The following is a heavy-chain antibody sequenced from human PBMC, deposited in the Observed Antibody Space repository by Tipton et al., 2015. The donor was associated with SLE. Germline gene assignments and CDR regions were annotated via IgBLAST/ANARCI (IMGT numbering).Heavy chain of an antibody. CDR3: ARGGGSPSY. Sequence: LRLSCTVSGGSISSHDWSWIRQPPGKGLEWIGYIYFTGSTNYNPSLKSRVTISVDMSKNQFSLKLTSVTAADTAVYYCARGGGSPSYWGQGTLVTVSS. V-gene: IGHV4-59*11. D-gene: IGHD2-15*01. J-gene: IGHJ4*02. CDR2: IYFTGST. CDR1: GGSISSHD.